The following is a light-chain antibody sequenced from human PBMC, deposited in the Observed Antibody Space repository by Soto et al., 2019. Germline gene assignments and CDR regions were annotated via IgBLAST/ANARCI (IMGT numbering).Light chain of an antibody. CDR2: AAS. CDR1: QSISSY. CDR3: QQSYSTCT. V-gene: IGKV1-39*01. Sequence: DIQMTPSPSPLSGSVGDRVTITCRASQSISSYLNWYQQKPEKAPKLLIYAASSLQSGVPSRFSGSGSGTDFTLTISSLQPEDFATYYCQQSYSTCTFGQGTRLEIK. J-gene: IGKJ5*01.